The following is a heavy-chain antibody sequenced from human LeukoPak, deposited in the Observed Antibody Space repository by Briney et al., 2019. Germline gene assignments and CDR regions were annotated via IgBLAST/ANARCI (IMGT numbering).Heavy chain of an antibody. Sequence: TSETLSLTCTVSGGSISSYYWGWIRQPPRRGLEWIGHIYYSGSTKYSPSLKSLVTMSVDTSKNQFSLTLSSVTAADTAVYYCARAFVRGVSSYYFYMDVWGKGATVTISS. CDR2: IYYSGST. J-gene: IGHJ6*03. CDR1: GGSISSYY. D-gene: IGHD3-10*01. V-gene: IGHV4-59*01. CDR3: ARAFVRGVSSYYFYMDV.